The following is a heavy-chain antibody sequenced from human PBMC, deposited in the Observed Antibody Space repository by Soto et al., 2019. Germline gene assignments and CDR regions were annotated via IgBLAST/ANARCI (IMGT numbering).Heavy chain of an antibody. D-gene: IGHD6-19*01. CDR1: GYTFTSYD. J-gene: IGHJ4*02. Sequence: ASVKVSCKASGYTFTSYDINWVRQATGQGLEWMGWMNPNSGNTGYAQKFQGRVTMTRNTSISTAYMELSSLRSEDTAVYYCARNPAPSGWYDYWGQGALVTVSS. CDR3: ARNPAPSGWYDY. V-gene: IGHV1-8*01. CDR2: MNPNSGNT.